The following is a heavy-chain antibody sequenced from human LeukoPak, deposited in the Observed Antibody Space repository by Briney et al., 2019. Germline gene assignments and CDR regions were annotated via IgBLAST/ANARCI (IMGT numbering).Heavy chain of an antibody. D-gene: IGHD6-13*01. CDR1: GGSISSSSYY. J-gene: IGHJ4*02. CDR3: ARLSIAAAFSYDY. Sequence: SETLSPTCTVSGGSISSSSYYWGWIRQPPGKGLEWIGSIYYSGSTYYNPSLKSRVTISVDTSKNQFSLKLSSVTAADTAVYYCARLSIAAAFSYDYWGQGTLVTVSS. V-gene: IGHV4-39*07. CDR2: IYYSGST.